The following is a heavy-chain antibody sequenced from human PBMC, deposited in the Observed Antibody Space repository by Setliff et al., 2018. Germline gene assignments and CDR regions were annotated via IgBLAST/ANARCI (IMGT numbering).Heavy chain of an antibody. D-gene: IGHD3-22*01. CDR2: ISGYNGYT. J-gene: IGHJ6*03. CDR3: ARRNFYYDSSGFALYYYYMDV. Sequence: ASVKVSCKAFGYTFAKYGTSWVRQAPGQGFEWMGWISGYNGYTVYAQKLQGRVTLTTDTSTSKAYMELRSLRSDDTAVYCCARRNFYYDSSGFALYYYYMDVWGKGTTVTVSS. V-gene: IGHV1-18*01. CDR1: GYTFAKYG.